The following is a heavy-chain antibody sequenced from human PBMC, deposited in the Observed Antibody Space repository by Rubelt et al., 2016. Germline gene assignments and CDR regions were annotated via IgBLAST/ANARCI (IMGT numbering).Heavy chain of an antibody. Sequence: VRQMPGKGLEWMGIVYPADSDTRYSPSFQGQVTISADKSINTAYLQWSSLKASDIAMYYCARHGKDYDILTGHFDFWGQGTLVTVSS. D-gene: IGHD3-9*01. CDR3: ARHGKDYDILTGHFDF. J-gene: IGHJ4*02. V-gene: IGHV5-51*01. CDR2: VYPADSDT.